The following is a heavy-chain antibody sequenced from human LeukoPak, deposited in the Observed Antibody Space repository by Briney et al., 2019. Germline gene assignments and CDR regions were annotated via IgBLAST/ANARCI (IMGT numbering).Heavy chain of an antibody. CDR1: GFTFSSYA. V-gene: IGHV3-23*01. Sequence: GSLRLSCAASGFTFSSYAMSWVRQAPGKGLEWVSTVSGSGDSTYYADSVKGRFTLSRDNSKNTLSLQMNSLRAEDTALYYCAKSYNYGSGSYYNHFDSWGQGTLVTVSS. CDR2: VSGSGDST. CDR3: AKSYNYGSGSYYNHFDS. J-gene: IGHJ4*02. D-gene: IGHD3-10*01.